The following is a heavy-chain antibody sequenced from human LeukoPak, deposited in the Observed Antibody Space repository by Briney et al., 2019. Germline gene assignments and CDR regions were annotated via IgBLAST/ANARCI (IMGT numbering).Heavy chain of an antibody. Sequence: PSETLSLTCTVSGGSISSGGHSWSWIRQPPGKGLEWIGYIYHSGSGSTYYNPSLKSRVTISVDTSKNQFSLKLSSVTAADTAVYYCASHSYDYGDQPHAFDIWGQGTMVTVSS. J-gene: IGHJ3*02. CDR3: ASHSYDYGDQPHAFDI. CDR2: IYHSGSGST. CDR1: GGSISSGGHS. D-gene: IGHD4-17*01. V-gene: IGHV4-30-2*03.